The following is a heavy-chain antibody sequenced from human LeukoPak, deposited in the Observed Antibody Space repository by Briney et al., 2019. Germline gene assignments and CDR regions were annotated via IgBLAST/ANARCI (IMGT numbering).Heavy chain of an antibody. CDR2: ISYDGSNK. CDR1: GFTFSSYA. V-gene: IGHV3-30-3*01. Sequence: QPGGSLRLSCAASGFTFSSYAMHWVRQAPGKGLEWVAVISYDGSNKYYADSVKGRFTISRDNSKNTLYLQMNSLRAEDTAVYYCASELYDTSGYYYGYFDYWGQGTLVTVSS. CDR3: ASELYDTSGYYYGYFDY. J-gene: IGHJ4*02. D-gene: IGHD3-22*01.